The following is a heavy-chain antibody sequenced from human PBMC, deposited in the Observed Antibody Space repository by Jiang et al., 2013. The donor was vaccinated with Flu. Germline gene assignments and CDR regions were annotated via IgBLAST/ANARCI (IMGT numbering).Heavy chain of an antibody. V-gene: IGHV1-3*01. Sequence: SGAEVKKPGASLKVSCKASGYTFTSYAMHWVRQAPGQRLEWVGWINSDNGNTKYSQKFQGRVTISRDTSASTTYMDLSSLTSEDTALYFCARCKELMGNDFGDYYDAFDYRGAKGQWSPSLQ. CDR3: ARCKELMGNDFGDYYDAFDYR. J-gene: IGHJ3*02. D-gene: IGHD4-17*01. CDR2: INSDNGNT. CDR1: GYTFTSYA.